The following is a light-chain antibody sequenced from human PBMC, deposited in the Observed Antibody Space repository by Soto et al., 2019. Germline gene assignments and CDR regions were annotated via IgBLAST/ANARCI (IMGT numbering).Light chain of an antibody. CDR1: QNINNY. Sequence: DIQMTQSPSSLSASVGDRVTITCQASQNINNYLNWYQQKPGRAPKLLIYDASNLEAGVPSRFRGSGSGTEFTLTISSLQPGDFATYYCQQYDSYSWTFGQGTKVDIK. J-gene: IGKJ1*01. CDR2: DAS. V-gene: IGKV1-33*01. CDR3: QQYDSYSWT.